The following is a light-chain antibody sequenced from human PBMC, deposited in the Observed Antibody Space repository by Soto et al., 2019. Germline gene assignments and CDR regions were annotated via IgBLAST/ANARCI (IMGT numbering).Light chain of an antibody. CDR2: GAS. CDR3: QQYDIAPRT. J-gene: IGKJ1*01. CDR1: QSVNSNY. Sequence: EIVLTQSPGTLSLSPGERATLSCRASQSVNSNYLAWYQPKPGQGPRLLMYGASSRATGIPDRFSGSGSGTNFTLTISRPKPEDIAMYYCQQYDIAPRTCRQGPKVEIK. V-gene: IGKV3-20*01.